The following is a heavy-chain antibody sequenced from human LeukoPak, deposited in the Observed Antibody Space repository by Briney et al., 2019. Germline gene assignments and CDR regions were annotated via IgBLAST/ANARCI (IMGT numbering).Heavy chain of an antibody. CDR1: GWSFNDYY. J-gene: IGHJ5*02. Sequence: SETLSLTCAVYGWSFNDYYWNWVRQPPGKGLEWIGEINARGDTNYNPSLKSRVTISVASSKNQFSLTLTSMIAADTAIYSCARGQVPAARGYTWFDPWGQGTLVTVSS. V-gene: IGHV4-34*01. D-gene: IGHD2-2*01. CDR3: ARGQVPAARGYTWFDP. CDR2: INARGDT.